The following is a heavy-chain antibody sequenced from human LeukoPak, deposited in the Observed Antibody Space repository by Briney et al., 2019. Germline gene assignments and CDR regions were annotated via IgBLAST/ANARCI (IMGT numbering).Heavy chain of an antibody. Sequence: PSETLSLTCAVAGGSISSSNWWSWVRQPPGTGLEWIGEVYHSGSTNYNPSLKSRVTISVDTSKNQFSLKLSSVTAADTAVYYCAREYYGSGSYIDYWGQGTLVTVSS. V-gene: IGHV4-4*02. J-gene: IGHJ4*02. CDR2: VYHSGST. D-gene: IGHD3-10*01. CDR3: AREYYGSGSYIDY. CDR1: GGSISSSNW.